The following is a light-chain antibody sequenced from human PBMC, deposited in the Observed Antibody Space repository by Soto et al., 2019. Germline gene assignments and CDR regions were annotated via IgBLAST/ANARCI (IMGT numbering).Light chain of an antibody. CDR3: QSYDSSLGGPYV. CDR1: SSNIGAGYD. Sequence: QSVLTQPPSVSGAPGRRVTISCTGSSSNIGAGYDVHWYQQVPGAAPKLVIYDDTNRPSGVPDRFSGSKSGTSASLAITGLQAEDEAVYFCQSYDSSLGGPYVFGTGTKVTVL. J-gene: IGLJ1*01. CDR2: DDT. V-gene: IGLV1-40*01.